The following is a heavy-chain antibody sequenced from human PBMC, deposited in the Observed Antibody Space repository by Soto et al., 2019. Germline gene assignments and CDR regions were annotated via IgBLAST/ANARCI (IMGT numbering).Heavy chain of an antibody. J-gene: IGHJ4*02. D-gene: IGHD6-19*01. CDR1: GFSFVNYA. V-gene: IGHV3-23*01. CDR3: AKATTNGGWFNPFDS. Sequence: SLRLSCAASGFSFVNYAMNWVRQAPGEGLEWVSGLSGSGTSTYYADSVKGRFTISRDNSRDTLFLQMNSLTADDTAVYYCAKATTNGGWFNPFDSWGQGALVTVSS. CDR2: LSGSGTST.